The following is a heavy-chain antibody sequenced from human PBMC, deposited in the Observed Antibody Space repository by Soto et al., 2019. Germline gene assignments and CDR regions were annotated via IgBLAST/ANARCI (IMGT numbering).Heavy chain of an antibody. CDR3: AVAVTGSRSPLAH. J-gene: IGHJ4*02. D-gene: IGHD6-19*01. V-gene: IGHV1-69*06. Sequence: QVQLVQSGAEVKKPGSSVKVSCKASGGTFDSNAISWVRQAPGQGLEWMGGIIPIYDSPNYAQNFQSRVTVIADKATSTAYLELSRLKFADSAIYYCAVAVTGSRSPLAHWGQGTLVIVSS. CDR2: IIPIYDSP. CDR1: GGTFDSNA.